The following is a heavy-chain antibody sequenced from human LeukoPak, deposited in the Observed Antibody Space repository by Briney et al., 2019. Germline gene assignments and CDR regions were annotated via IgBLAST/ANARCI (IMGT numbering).Heavy chain of an antibody. Sequence: PGGSLRLSCVASGFTFGKYWMSWVRQAPGKGLEWVANIKLDGSEKNYVDSVKGRFTISRDNTKNSLYLQMNSLRAEDTAVYYCARDLATYYYYYYGMDVWGQGTTVTVSS. J-gene: IGHJ6*02. CDR3: ARDLATYYYYYYGMDV. CDR1: GFTFGKYW. D-gene: IGHD3-3*02. V-gene: IGHV3-7*01. CDR2: IKLDGSEK.